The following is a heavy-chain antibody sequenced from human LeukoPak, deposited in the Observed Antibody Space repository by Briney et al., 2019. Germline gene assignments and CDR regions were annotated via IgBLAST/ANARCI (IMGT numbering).Heavy chain of an antibody. CDR1: GGSISSSNW. V-gene: IGHV4-4*02. Sequence: PSGTLSLTCAVSGGSISSSNWWSWVRQPPGKGLEWIGYIYDSGSTNYNPSLKSRVTISVDTSKNQFSLKLSSVTAADTAAYYCARDSYDAFDIWGQGTMVTVSS. J-gene: IGHJ3*02. CDR3: ARDSYDAFDI. CDR2: IYDSGST.